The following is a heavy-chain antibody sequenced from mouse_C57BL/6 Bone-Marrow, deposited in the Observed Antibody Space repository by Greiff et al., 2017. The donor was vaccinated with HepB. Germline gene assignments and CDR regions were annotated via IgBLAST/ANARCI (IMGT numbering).Heavy chain of an antibody. CDR2: IYPRDGST. V-gene: IGHV1-85*01. Sequence: VQVVESGPELVKPGASVKLSCKASGYTFTSYDINWVKQRPGQGLEWIGWIYPRDGSTKYNEKFKGKATLTVDTSSSTAYMELHSLTSEDSAVYFCARSTAQYAMDYWGQGTSVTVSS. CDR3: ARSTAQYAMDY. CDR1: GYTFTSYD. D-gene: IGHD3-2*02. J-gene: IGHJ4*01.